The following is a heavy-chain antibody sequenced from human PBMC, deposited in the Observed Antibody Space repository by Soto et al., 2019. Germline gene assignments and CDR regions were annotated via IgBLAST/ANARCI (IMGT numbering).Heavy chain of an antibody. J-gene: IGHJ4*02. CDR3: TRVGSGYDYYYFDY. CDR2: IRGKAYDETT. CDR1: WFTFGWDA. V-gene: IGHV3-49*03. D-gene: IGHD5-12*01. Sequence: GGSLRLSFTSSWFTFGWDAVSWFRQAAWKGLEWVGFIRGKAYDETTEYAASVKGRFTISRDDSKSIAYLQMNSLKTEDTAVYYCTRVGSGYDYYYFDYWGQGTLVTVSS.